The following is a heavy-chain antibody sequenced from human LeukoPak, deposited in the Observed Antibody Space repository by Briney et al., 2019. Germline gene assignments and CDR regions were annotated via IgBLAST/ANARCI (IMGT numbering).Heavy chain of an antibody. V-gene: IGHV6-1*01. D-gene: IGHD4-11*01. CDR1: GDSVSSNSAA. J-gene: IGHJ6*02. Sequence: SQTLSLTCAISGDSVSSNSAAWNWIRQSPSRGLEWLGRTYYRSKWYNDYAVSVKSRITINPDTSKNQFSLQLNSVTPEDTAVYYCARGDDSTTRLWYNYYGMDVWGQGTTVTVSS. CDR2: TYYRSKWYN. CDR3: ARGDDSTTRLWYNYYGMDV.